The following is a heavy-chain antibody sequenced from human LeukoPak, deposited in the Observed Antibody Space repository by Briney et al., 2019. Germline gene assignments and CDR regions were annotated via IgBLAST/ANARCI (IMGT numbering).Heavy chain of an antibody. J-gene: IGHJ4*02. D-gene: IGHD3-22*01. CDR1: GFTFSSYA. CDR3: AKDRGDYYDIFDY. V-gene: IGHV3-23*01. CDR2: ISGSGGST. Sequence: GSLRLSCAASGFTFSSYAMSWVRQAPGKGLEWVSAISGSGGSTYYADSVKGRFTISRDNSKNTLYLQMNSLRAEDTAAYYCAKDRGDYYDIFDYWGQGTLVTVSS.